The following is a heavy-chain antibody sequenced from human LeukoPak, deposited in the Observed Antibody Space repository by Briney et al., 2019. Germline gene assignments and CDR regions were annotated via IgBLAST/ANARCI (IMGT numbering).Heavy chain of an antibody. Sequence: GASGKVSCKASGGTFSSYAISWVRQAPGQGLEWMGRIIPILGIANYAQKFQGRVTITADKSTSTAYMELSSLRSEDTATYYCARASWISTADAVCWGQGTQVTVSS. CDR1: GGTFSSYA. CDR2: IIPILGIA. J-gene: IGHJ4*02. D-gene: IGHD2-2*03. CDR3: ARASWISTADAVC. V-gene: IGHV1-69*04.